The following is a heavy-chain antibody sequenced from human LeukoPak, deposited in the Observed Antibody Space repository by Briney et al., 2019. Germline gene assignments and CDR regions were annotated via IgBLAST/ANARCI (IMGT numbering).Heavy chain of an antibody. CDR1: GGSFSGYY. J-gene: IGHJ3*02. D-gene: IGHD2-21*02. CDR2: INHSGST. CDR3: ARWEEDIVVVTGAFDI. V-gene: IGHV4-34*01. Sequence: SETPSLTCAVYGGSFSGYYWSWIRQPPGKGLEWIGEINHSGSTNYNPSLKSRVTISVDTSKNQFSLKLSSVTAADTAVYYCARWEEDIVVVTGAFDIWGQGTMVTVSS.